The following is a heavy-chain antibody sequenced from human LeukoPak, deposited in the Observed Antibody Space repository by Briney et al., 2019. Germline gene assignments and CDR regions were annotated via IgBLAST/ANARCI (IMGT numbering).Heavy chain of an antibody. CDR3: VREGLDGSPLEFYFDI. CDR1: GFTFSPYA. CDR2: ITPSGRT. Sequence: PGGSLRLSCEASGFTFSPYAMSWARQAPGKGLEWVSTITPSGRTIYASSVKGRFSISRDNSKNKLFLQMDTLRVDDTAVYYCVREGLDGSPLEFYFDIWGQGSLVTVSS. J-gene: IGHJ4*02. V-gene: IGHV3-23*01. D-gene: IGHD1-1*01.